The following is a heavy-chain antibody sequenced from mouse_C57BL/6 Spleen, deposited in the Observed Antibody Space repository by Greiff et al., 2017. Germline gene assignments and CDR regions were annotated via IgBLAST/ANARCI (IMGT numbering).Heavy chain of an antibody. Sequence: EVKLMESGGGLVQPGESLKLSCESNEYEFPSHDMSWVRKTPDKRLELVAAINSDGGGPYYPDTMERRFIISRDNTKKTLYLQMSSLRSEDTALYYCARHGAYGNYGAYWGQGTLVTVSA. V-gene: IGHV5-2*01. D-gene: IGHD2-1*01. CDR1: EYEFPSHD. CDR3: ARHGAYGNYGAY. CDR2: INSDGGGP. J-gene: IGHJ3*01.